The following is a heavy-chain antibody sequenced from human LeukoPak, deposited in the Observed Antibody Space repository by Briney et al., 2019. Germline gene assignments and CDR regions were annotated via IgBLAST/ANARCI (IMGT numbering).Heavy chain of an antibody. D-gene: IGHD3-9*01. V-gene: IGHV3-74*01. J-gene: IGHJ5*01. CDR3: VRDWDHFDFDS. CDR1: GFTFSNHW. CDR2: IKGDGSHT. Sequence: GGSLRLSCAASGFTFSNHWMHWVRQAPGKGLVWVSRIKGDGSHTIYADSVKGRFTISRDNAKNTLYLQMKSLRAEDTAVYYCVRDWDHFDFDSWGQGTLVTVSS.